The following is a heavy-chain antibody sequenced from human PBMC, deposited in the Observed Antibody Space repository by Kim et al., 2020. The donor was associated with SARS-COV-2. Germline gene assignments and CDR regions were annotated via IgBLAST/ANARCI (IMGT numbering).Heavy chain of an antibody. D-gene: IGHD6-19*01. CDR3: AKDHPSSGWPTFDS. CDR1: GFTFSRYA. Sequence: GGSLRLSCAASGFTFSRYAMSWVRQAPGKGPEWIAAVNNGGNAYYGNSAKGRFTVSRDNNRNTLDLQMNSLTAEDTALYFCAKDHPSSGWPTFDSWGQGTLVTVSS. V-gene: IGHV3-23*01. CDR2: VNNGGNA. J-gene: IGHJ4*02.